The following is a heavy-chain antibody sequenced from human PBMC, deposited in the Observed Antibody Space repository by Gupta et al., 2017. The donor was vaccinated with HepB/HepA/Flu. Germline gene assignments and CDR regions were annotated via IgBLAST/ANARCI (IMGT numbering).Heavy chain of an antibody. D-gene: IGHD6-19*01. CDR2: IYPSGGGI. CDR3: ARDHSSGWGSFDY. Sequence: QVQLVQSGAEVKKPGASVKVSCKASGYTFPNYYIHWVRQAPGQGLEWMGIIYPSGGGITYAQKFQGRVTMTRDTSTSTIYMELGSLRSEDTAVYFCARDHSSGWGSFDYWGQRTLVTVSS. V-gene: IGHV1-46*01. J-gene: IGHJ4*02. CDR1: GYTFPNYY.